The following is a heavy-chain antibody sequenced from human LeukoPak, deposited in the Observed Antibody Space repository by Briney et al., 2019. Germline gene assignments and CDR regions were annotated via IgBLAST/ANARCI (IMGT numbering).Heavy chain of an antibody. CDR1: GGSFSGYY. D-gene: IGHD3-22*01. Sequence: SETLSLTCAVYGGSFSGYYWSWIRQPPGKGLEWIGYIYYSGSTNYNPSLKSRVTISVDTSKNQFSLKLSSVTAADTAVYYCARDRPNYYDSSGSPGYGMDVWGQGTTVTVSS. J-gene: IGHJ6*02. CDR2: IYYSGST. V-gene: IGHV4-59*01. CDR3: ARDRPNYYDSSGSPGYGMDV.